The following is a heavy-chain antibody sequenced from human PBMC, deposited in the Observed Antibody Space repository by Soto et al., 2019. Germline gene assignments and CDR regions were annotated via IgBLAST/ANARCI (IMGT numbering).Heavy chain of an antibody. CDR1: GFTLGFYG. D-gene: IGHD1-1*01. V-gene: IGHV3-30*18. CDR3: AKPGGNWLHANFEF. Sequence: GGSLRLSCAPSGFTLGFYGMHWVRKAPGKGLEWVAAISFDGSNTFYADSVKGRFTISRDNSKDTLYLQMNSLRRDDTAVYYCAKPGGNWLHANFEFWGQGTLVTVSS. CDR2: ISFDGSNT. J-gene: IGHJ4*02.